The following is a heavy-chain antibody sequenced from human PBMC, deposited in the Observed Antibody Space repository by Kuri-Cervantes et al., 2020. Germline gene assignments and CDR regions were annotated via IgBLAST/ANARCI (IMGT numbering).Heavy chain of an antibody. J-gene: IGHJ3*02. CDR2: ISGSGGST. D-gene: IGHD6-19*01. CDR1: GFTFSSYA. Sequence: GESLKISCAASGFTFSSYAVSWVRQAPGKGLEWVSAISGSGGSTYYADSVKGRFTISRDNAKNSLYLQMNSLRAEDTALYYCAKVSGQWLLLGAFDIWGQGTMVTVSS. CDR3: AKVSGQWLLLGAFDI. V-gene: IGHV3-23*01.